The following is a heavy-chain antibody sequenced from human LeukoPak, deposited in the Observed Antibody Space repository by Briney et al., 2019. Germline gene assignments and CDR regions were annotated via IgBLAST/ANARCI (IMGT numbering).Heavy chain of an antibody. CDR1: GFTFSGYW. Sequence: QPGGSLRLSCAASGFTFSGYWMSWVRQAPGKGLESVANINEEGSEKNYVDSVKGRFTISRDNAKNSLYLQMNSLRAEDTAVYYCARAKISMDVWGKGTTVTISS. CDR2: INEEGSEK. D-gene: IGHD3-3*02. CDR3: ARAKISMDV. J-gene: IGHJ6*03. V-gene: IGHV3-7*01.